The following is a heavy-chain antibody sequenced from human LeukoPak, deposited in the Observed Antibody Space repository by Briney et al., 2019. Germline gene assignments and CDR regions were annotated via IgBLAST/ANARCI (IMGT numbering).Heavy chain of an antibody. Sequence: SGTLSLTCAVSGGSISSSNWWSWVRQPPGKGLEWIGEIYHSGSTYYNPSLKSRVTISVDTSKNQFSLKLSSVTAADTAVYYCASAYSSGWADWSDPWGQGTLVTVSS. CDR3: ASAYSSGWADWSDP. CDR1: GGSISSSNW. J-gene: IGHJ5*02. CDR2: IYHSGST. D-gene: IGHD6-19*01. V-gene: IGHV4-4*02.